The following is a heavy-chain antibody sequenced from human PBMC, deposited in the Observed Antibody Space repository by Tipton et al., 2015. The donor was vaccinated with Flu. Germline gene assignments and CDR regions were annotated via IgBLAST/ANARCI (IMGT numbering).Heavy chain of an antibody. D-gene: IGHD3-10*01. J-gene: IGHJ4*02. CDR3: ARDRGYYFDY. CDR2: IYYSGST. CDR1: GGSISSYY. V-gene: IGHV4-59*01. Sequence: LRLSCTVSGGSISSYYWSWIRQPPGKGLEWIGYIYYSGSTNYNPSLKSRVSISVDTSKNQFSLKLSSVTAAATAVYYCARDRGYYFDYWGQGTLVTVSS.